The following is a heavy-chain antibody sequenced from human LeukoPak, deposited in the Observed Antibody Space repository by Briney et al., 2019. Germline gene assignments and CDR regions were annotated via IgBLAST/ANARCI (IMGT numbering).Heavy chain of an antibody. J-gene: IGHJ5*02. CDR2: IYSSGSA. CDR3: ARNMGYCSSTSCYNYFDP. V-gene: IGHV4-4*07. D-gene: IGHD2-2*01. CDR1: GASIDSFY. Sequence: SETLCLTCSASGASIDSFYRSWVRQAAGKGLEWVGRIYSSGSANYNASLKSRVTMSVDMSKKQISLKLTSVTAADTALYYCARNMGYCSSTSCYNYFDPWGQGLLVTVSS.